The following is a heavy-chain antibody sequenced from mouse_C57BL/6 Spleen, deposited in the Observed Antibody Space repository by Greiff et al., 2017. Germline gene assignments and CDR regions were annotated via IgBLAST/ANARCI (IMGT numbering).Heavy chain of an antibody. CDR1: GFTFQNTY. V-gene: IGHV14-3*01. J-gene: IGHJ4*01. CDR2: IDPANGNT. CDR3: ARWTAQASDYYAMDY. Sequence: VQLQQSVAELVRPGASVKLSCTASGFTFQNTYMHWVKQRPEQGLEWIGRIDPANGNTKYAPKFQGKATITADTSSNTAYLQLSSLTSEDTAIYYCARWTAQASDYYAMDYWGQGTSVTVSS. D-gene: IGHD3-2*02.